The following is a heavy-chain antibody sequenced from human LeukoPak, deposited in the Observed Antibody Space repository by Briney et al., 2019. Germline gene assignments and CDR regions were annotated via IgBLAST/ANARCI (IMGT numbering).Heavy chain of an antibody. J-gene: IGHJ4*02. Sequence: PGGSLRLSCGASGFTFSSYWMSWVRQAPGKGLEWVANINQGGSENNYVDSVKGRFTISRDNAKNSLYLQMNSLRAEDTAVYYCARSGAPIDYWGQGTPVTVSS. CDR3: ARSGAPIDY. D-gene: IGHD3-10*01. CDR1: GFTFSSYW. CDR2: INQGGSEN. V-gene: IGHV3-7*01.